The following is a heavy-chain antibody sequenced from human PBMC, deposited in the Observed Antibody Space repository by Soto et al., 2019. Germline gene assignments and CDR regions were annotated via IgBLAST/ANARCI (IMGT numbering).Heavy chain of an antibody. D-gene: IGHD6-13*01. V-gene: IGHV3-30-3*01. CDR3: ARETPHSSRWYGDY. CDR2: ISYDGSNK. CDR1: GFTFSSYA. Sequence: QVQLVESGGGVVQPGRSLRLSCAASGFTFSSYAMHWVRQAPGKGLEWVAVISYDGSNKYYADSVKGRFTISRDNSKNTRYLQMNSLRAEDTAVYYCARETPHSSRWYGDYWGQGTLVTVSS. J-gene: IGHJ4*02.